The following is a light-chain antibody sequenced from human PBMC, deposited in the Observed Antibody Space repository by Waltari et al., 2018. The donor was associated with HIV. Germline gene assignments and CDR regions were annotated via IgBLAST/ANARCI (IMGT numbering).Light chain of an antibody. CDR2: AAS. Sequence: DIQMTQSPSSLSASVGDRVTITCRASQSISSYLNWYQQKPGKAPKLLIYAASSLQSGVPSRFSGSGSGTDFTLTIRSLQPEDFATYYCQQSYSTPRGTFGQGTKLEIK. CDR1: QSISSY. J-gene: IGKJ2*01. CDR3: QQSYSTPRGT. V-gene: IGKV1-39*01.